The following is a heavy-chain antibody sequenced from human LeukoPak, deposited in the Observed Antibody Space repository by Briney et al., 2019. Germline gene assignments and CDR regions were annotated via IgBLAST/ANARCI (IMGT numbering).Heavy chain of an antibody. CDR1: GGSFSGYY. CDR3: ARGFLEWPRYYYYGMDV. Sequence: SETLSLTCAVYGGSFSGYYWSWIRQPPGKGLEWIGEINHSGSANYNPSLKSRVTISEDTSKNQFSLKLSSVTAADTAVYYCARGFLEWPRYYYYGMDVWGQGTTVTVSS. CDR2: INHSGSA. D-gene: IGHD3-3*01. V-gene: IGHV4-34*01. J-gene: IGHJ6*02.